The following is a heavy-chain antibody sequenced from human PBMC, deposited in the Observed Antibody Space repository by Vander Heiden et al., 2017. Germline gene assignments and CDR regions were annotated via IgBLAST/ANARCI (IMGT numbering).Heavy chain of an antibody. Sequence: QVQPVESGGGVVQPGRSLRLSCAASGFRFSTYGMHWVRQAPGKGLEWVAVISYDGNNKDYADSVKGRFTISRDNSDSTLYLQMNSLGVEDTAVYYCAKVFNGYVQSSHYFDQWGQGTLVTVSA. CDR2: ISYDGNNK. J-gene: IGHJ4*02. CDR3: AKVFNGYVQSSHYFDQ. V-gene: IGHV3-30*18. CDR1: GFRFSTYG. D-gene: IGHD2-8*01.